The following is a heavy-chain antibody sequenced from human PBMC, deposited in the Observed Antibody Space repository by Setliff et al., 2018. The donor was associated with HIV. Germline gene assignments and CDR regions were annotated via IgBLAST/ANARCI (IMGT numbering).Heavy chain of an antibody. CDR2: IIPIFGTA. CDR1: GGTFSSYA. V-gene: IGHV1-69*13. Sequence: SVKVSCKASGGTFSSYAISWVRQAPGQGLEWMGGIIPIFGTANYAQKFQGRVTITADESTSTAYMELSSLRSEDTAVYYCARGASPYYYYDSSGHPSCFDYWGQGTLVTVSS. J-gene: IGHJ4*02. CDR3: ARGASPYYYYDSSGHPSCFDY. D-gene: IGHD3-22*01.